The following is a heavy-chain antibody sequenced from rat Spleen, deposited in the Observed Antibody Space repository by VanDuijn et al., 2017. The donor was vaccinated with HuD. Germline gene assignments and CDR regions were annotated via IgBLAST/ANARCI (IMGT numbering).Heavy chain of an antibody. J-gene: IGHJ1*01. Sequence: EVQLMESGGGLVQPGKSLKLSCVASGFTFNVYWMAWIRQAPGKGLEWVASITNTGDTTYYSDSVKGRFTISRDNAKSTLYLQMDSLRSEDAATYYCARTGGPYYWYFDFWGPGTMVTVSS. CDR3: ARTGGPYYWYFDF. CDR2: ITNTGDTT. V-gene: IGHV5-31*01. D-gene: IGHD1-11*01. CDR1: GFTFNVYW.